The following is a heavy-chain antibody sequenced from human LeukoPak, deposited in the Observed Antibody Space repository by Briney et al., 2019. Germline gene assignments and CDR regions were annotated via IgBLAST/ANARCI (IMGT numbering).Heavy chain of an antibody. CDR2: ISSSSSYI. V-gene: IGHV3-21*01. CDR1: GFTFSSYS. CDR3: ARDEQQLDPFDY. D-gene: IGHD6-6*01. J-gene: IGHJ4*02. Sequence: GSLRLSCAASGFTFSSYSMNWVRQAPGKGLEWVSSISSSSSYIYYADSVKGRFTISRDNAKNSLYLQMNSLRAEDTAVYYCARDEQQLDPFDYWGQRTLVTVSS.